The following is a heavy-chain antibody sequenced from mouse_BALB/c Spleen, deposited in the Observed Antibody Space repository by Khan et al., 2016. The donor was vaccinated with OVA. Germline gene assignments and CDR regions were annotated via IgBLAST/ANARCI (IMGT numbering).Heavy chain of an antibody. V-gene: IGHV2-6-2*01. CDR3: ARHQFPLSMDS. J-gene: IGHJ4*01. CDR2: ILSDGRT. CDR1: GFSLTSFA. Sequence: QVQLKESGPDLVAPSQSLSITCSVSGFSLTSFAIHWVRQPPGKGLEWLVVILSDGRTTYNSSLKSRLSISKDNSKSQVFLKINSLQTDDTAMYYCARHQFPLSMDSWGQGTSVTVSS.